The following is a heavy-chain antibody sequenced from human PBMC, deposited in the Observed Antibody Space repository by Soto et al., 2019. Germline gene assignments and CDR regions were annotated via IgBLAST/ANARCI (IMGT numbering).Heavy chain of an antibody. CDR2: DD. J-gene: IGHJ4*02. CDR1: GFSLTTSGMT. Sequence: GSGPTLVNPTQTLTLTCTVSGFSLTTSGMTLGWIRQPPGKAPEWLALDDQYIPSLQSRLTFTKDTSKNQVVLTMTNMDSVDTATYYCTQRHDSSRGPIYWGQGILVTVSS. V-gene: IGHV2-5*01. CDR3: TQRHDSSRGPIY. D-gene: IGHD3-22*01.